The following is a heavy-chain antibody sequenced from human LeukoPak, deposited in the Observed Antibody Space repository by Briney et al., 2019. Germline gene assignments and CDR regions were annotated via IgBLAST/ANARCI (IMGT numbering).Heavy chain of an antibody. CDR2: INPNSGGT. V-gene: IGHV1-2*02. CDR1: GYTFTGYY. D-gene: IGHD3-10*01. J-gene: IGHJ4*02. CDR3: ARAVVKYYYGSGSLDY. Sequence: ASVKVSCKASGYTFTGYYMHWVRQAPGQGLEWMGWINPNSGGTNYAQKFQGRVTMTRDTSISTAYMELSRLRSDDTAVYYCARAVVKYYYGSGSLDYWGQGTLVTVSS.